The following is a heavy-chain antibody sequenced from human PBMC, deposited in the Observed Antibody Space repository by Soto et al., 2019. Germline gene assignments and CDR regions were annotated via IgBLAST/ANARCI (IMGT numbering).Heavy chain of an antibody. J-gene: IGHJ3*02. CDR3: ARVVVPATWGAFDI. Sequence: GGSLRLSCAASGFTFSSYCMSWVRQAPGKGLEWVANIKQDGSERYYVDSVKGRFTISRDNAKNSLYLQMNSLRAEDTAVYYCARVVVPATWGAFDIWGQGTIVTV. V-gene: IGHV3-7*01. CDR1: GFTFSSYC. CDR2: IKQDGSER. D-gene: IGHD2-15*01.